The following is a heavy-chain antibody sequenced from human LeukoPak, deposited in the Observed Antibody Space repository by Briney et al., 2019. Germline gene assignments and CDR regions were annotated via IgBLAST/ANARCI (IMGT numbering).Heavy chain of an antibody. D-gene: IGHD2-21*02. CDR2: ISYDGSNK. Sequence: GGSLRLSCAASGLTFSNYVIHWGRQAPGKRLEWVAVISYDGSNKYYVDSAKGRFTISRDNSKNTLFLQMNSLRAEDTAVYYCVKDLNCRGDCYSAAGHWGQGILVTVSS. CDR3: VKDLNCRGDCYSAAGH. CDR1: GLTFSNYV. J-gene: IGHJ4*02. V-gene: IGHV3-30*18.